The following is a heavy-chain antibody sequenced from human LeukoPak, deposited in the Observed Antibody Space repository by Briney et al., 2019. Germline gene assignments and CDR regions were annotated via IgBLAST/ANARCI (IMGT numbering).Heavy chain of an antibody. J-gene: IGHJ4*02. V-gene: IGHV3-15*01. CDR3: YSGLVVVPAATYYFDD. Sequence: GGSLRLSCAASGFTFSTAWMSWVRDAPGKGLEWGCRIKSKIYGGTTDYAAPVKGRFTLSRYDSKNTMYLQMNKMKTEDTAVYYCYSGLVVVPAATYYFDDWGQGTLVTVSS. CDR2: IKSKIYGGTT. CDR1: GFTFSTAW. D-gene: IGHD2-2*01.